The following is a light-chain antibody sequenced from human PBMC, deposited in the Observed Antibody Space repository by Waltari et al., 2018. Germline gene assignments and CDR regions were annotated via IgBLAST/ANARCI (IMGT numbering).Light chain of an antibody. CDR1: QTVLYASDNHNY. CDR3: QQYYDTPRT. Sequence: DIVMTQSPDSVAVSLGERATINCKSSQTVLYASDNHNYLAWYQQKLGQPPKLLIYGASTRASGVPARFSGSGSGTDFTLTISSLQAEDVAVYYCQQYYDTPRTFGQGPRVEIK. V-gene: IGKV4-1*01. CDR2: GAS. J-gene: IGKJ1*01.